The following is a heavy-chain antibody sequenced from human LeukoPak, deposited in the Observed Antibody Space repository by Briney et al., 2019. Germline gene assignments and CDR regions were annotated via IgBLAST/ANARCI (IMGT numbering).Heavy chain of an antibody. CDR1: GGSISSGDYY. CDR3: ARTYYYDSSGYYPLDY. V-gene: IGHV4-30-4*01. D-gene: IGHD3-22*01. J-gene: IGHJ4*02. CDR2: IYYSGST. Sequence: PSETLSLTCTVSGGSISSGDYYWSWIRQPPGKGLEWIGYIYYSGSTYYNPSLKSRVTISVDTSKNQFSLKLSSVTAADMAVYYCARTYYYDSSGYYPLDYWGQGTLVTVSS.